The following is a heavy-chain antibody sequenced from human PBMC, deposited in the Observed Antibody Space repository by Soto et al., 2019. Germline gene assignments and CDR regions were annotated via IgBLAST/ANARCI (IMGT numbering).Heavy chain of an antibody. Sequence: GSLRLSCAASGFTFSRYSLNWVRQAPGKGLEWIGSIYHGGSTYYNPSLNSRVTLSIDMTNNHVSLILNSVTAADTAVYYCARVGPWVPYYYDSSPYTFENWFDPWGQGTLVTVSS. CDR3: ARVGPWVPYYYDSSPYTFENWFDP. J-gene: IGHJ5*02. CDR1: GFTFSRYS. V-gene: IGHV4-38-2*01. CDR2: IYHGGST. D-gene: IGHD3-22*01.